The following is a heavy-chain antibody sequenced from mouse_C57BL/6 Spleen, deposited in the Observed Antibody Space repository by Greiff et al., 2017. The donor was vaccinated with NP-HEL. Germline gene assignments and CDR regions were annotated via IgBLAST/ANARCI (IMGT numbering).Heavy chain of an antibody. Sequence: QVQLKQPGAELVKPGASVKLSCKASGYTFTSYWMHWVKQRPGRGLEWIGRIDPNSGGTKYNEKFKSKATLTVDKSSSTAYMQLSSLTSEDSAVYDCARDYYGSRGYFDYWGQGTTLTVSS. V-gene: IGHV1-72*01. CDR3: ARDYYGSRGYFDY. CDR1: GYTFTSYW. CDR2: IDPNSGGT. D-gene: IGHD1-1*01. J-gene: IGHJ2*01.